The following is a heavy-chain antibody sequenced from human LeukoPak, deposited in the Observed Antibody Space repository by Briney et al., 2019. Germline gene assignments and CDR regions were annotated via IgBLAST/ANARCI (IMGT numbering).Heavy chain of an antibody. Sequence: SETLSLTCAVSGDSVSSNKWWSWVRQPPGKGLEWLGEIYRSGSTNYNPSLNSRLTISLDKSKNQFSLNVSSVTAADTAVYYCARDPGTIPPYYFDYWGQGILVTVSS. CDR3: ARDPGTIPPYYFDY. CDR2: IYRSGST. D-gene: IGHD3-10*01. J-gene: IGHJ4*02. V-gene: IGHV4-4*02. CDR1: GDSVSSNKW.